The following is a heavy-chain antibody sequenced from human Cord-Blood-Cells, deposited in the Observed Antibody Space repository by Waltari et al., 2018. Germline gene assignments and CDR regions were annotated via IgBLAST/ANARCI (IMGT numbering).Heavy chain of an antibody. CDR1: GATFSRYA. D-gene: IGHD6-6*01. Sequence: QVQLVQSGAEVKKPGSSVKVSCTASGATFSRYAISWVRQAPGQGLEWMGGIIPIFGTANYAQKFQGRVTITADESTSTAYMELSSLRSEDTAVYYCARVFPLLAARWYFDLWGRGTLVTVSS. V-gene: IGHV1-69*01. CDR3: ARVFPLLAARWYFDL. CDR2: IIPIFGTA. J-gene: IGHJ2*01.